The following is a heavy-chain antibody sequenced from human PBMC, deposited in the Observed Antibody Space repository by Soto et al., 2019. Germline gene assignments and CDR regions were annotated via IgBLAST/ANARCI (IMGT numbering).Heavy chain of an antibody. V-gene: IGHV1-69*13. CDR3: EYQVGELSLYPF. CDR2: IIPIFGTA. J-gene: IGHJ3*01. Sequence: SVKVSCKASGGTFSSYAISWVRQAPGQGLEWMGGIIPIFGTANYAQKFQGRVTITADESTSTAYMELSSLRSEDTAVYYCEYQVGELSLYPFWGQGTMVTVSS. CDR1: GGTFSSYA. D-gene: IGHD3-16*02.